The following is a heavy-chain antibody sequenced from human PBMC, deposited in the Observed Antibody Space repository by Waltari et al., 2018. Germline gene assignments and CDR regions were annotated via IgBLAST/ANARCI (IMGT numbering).Heavy chain of an antibody. J-gene: IGHJ6*02. Sequence: EAQLVESGGGLVQPGGSLSLSCAASGFGFSRYDLNWVRQAPGKGLEWISYISDSDNSKFYAESGKGRFTVSRDNAKNSLHLEMNSLRAEDTATYYCVRDGLGSGRTRVDVWGQGTTVIVSS. V-gene: IGHV3-48*03. CDR2: ISDSDNSK. CDR1: GFGFSRYD. CDR3: VRDGLGSGRTRVDV. D-gene: IGHD2-2*01.